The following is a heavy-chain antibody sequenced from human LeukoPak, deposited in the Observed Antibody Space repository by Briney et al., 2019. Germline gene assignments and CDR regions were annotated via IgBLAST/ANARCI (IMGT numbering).Heavy chain of an antibody. Sequence: ASVKVSCKASGGTFSSYAIGWVRQAPGQGLEWMGGIIPIFGTANYAQKFQGRVTITADESTSTAYMELSSLRSEDTAVYYCARDPGGSYSSWYFDLWGRGTLVTVSS. CDR1: GGTFSSYA. J-gene: IGHJ2*01. CDR2: IIPIFGTA. V-gene: IGHV1-69*13. D-gene: IGHD1-26*01. CDR3: ARDPGGSYSSWYFDL.